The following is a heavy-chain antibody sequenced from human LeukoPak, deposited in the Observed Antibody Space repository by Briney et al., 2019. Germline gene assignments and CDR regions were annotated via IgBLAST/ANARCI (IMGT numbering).Heavy chain of an antibody. CDR1: GFTFSSYA. V-gene: IGHV3-23*01. CDR3: AKDLGFWSGYLGGD. J-gene: IGHJ4*02. D-gene: IGHD3-3*01. Sequence: GGSLRLSRAASGFTFSSYAMSWVRQAPGKGLEWVSAISGSGGSTYYADSVKGRFTIYRDNSKNTLYMQMNSLRAEDTAVYYCAKDLGFWSGYLGGDWGQGTLVTVSS. CDR2: ISGSGGST.